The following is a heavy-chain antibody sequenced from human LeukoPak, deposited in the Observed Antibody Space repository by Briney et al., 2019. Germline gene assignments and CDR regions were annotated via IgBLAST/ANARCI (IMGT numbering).Heavy chain of an antibody. D-gene: IGHD3-3*01. CDR2: ISSSSSYI. CDR3: AKEYYDFWSGYPHDY. J-gene: IGHJ4*02. CDR1: GFTFSSFG. V-gene: IGHV3-21*04. Sequence: GGSLRLSCAAPGFTFSSFGMNWVRQAPGKGLEWVSSISSSSSYIYYADSVKGRFTISRDNSKNTLYLQMNSLRAEDTAVYYCAKEYYDFWSGYPHDYWGQGTLVTVSS.